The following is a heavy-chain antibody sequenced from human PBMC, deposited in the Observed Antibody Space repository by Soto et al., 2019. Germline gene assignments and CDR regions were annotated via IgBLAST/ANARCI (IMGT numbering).Heavy chain of an antibody. CDR1: VGSFSGYY. D-gene: IGHD3-3*01. Sequence: PSETLSLTCAVYVGSFSGYYWSLIRQPPGKGLEWIGEINHSGSTNYNPSLKSRVTISVDTSKNQFSLKLSSVTAADTAVYYCARGSRFGTIFGVVPRSSYYGMDVWGQGTKVTVSS. J-gene: IGHJ6*02. CDR3: ARGSRFGTIFGVVPRSSYYGMDV. V-gene: IGHV4-34*01. CDR2: INHSGST.